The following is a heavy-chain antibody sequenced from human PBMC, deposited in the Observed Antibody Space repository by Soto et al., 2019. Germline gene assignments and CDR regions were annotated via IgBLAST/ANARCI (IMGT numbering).Heavy chain of an antibody. CDR1: GGSITSGGYC. J-gene: IGHJ4*02. V-gene: IGHV4-31*03. D-gene: IGHD3-10*01. CDR3: ARDGDYFGSGSPPLLSK. CDR2: IYYSGST. Sequence: QVQLQESGPGLVKPSQTLSLTCTVSGGSITSGGYCWTWIRQHPVKGLEWMGHIYYSGSTSYNPSLKSRVTISIDTSKNHVYLKLTSVTAADTAVYYCARDGDYFGSGSPPLLSKWGQGTLVTVSS.